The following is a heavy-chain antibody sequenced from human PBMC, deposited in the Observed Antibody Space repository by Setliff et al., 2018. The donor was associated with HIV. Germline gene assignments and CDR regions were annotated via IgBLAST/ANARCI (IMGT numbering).Heavy chain of an antibody. Sequence: PSETLSLTCAVYGGSFSEYYWSWIRQSPGKGLEWIGEINHSGSTHYNPPLKSRATISVDTSKNQFSLRLNSVTAADTAVYYCARGGGGYYYVGAVDIWGQGTVVTVSS. V-gene: IGHV4-34*01. D-gene: IGHD3-22*01. CDR1: GGSFSEYY. CDR2: INHSGST. CDR3: ARGGGGYYYVGAVDI. J-gene: IGHJ3*02.